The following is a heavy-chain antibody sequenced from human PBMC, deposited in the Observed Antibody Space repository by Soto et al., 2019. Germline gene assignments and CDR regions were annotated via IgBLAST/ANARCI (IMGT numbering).Heavy chain of an antibody. CDR3: ARVPQGCMQRLDA. V-gene: IGHV3-21*01. J-gene: IGHJ6*02. CDR1: GFTFSIYN. CDR2: ISSSSSYI. D-gene: IGHD2-8*01. Sequence: SGVSLRLSCAASGFTFSIYNMNWVRQAPGKGLEWVSSISSSSSYIYYQDSVKGRFTISRDNAKKSLYLQMNSLRAEDTAGYYCARVPQGCMQRLDAWGQGTSVTVPS.